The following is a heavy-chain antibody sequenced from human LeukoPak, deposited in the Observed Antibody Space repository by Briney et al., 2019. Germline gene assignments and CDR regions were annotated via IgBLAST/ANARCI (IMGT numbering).Heavy chain of an antibody. CDR2: ISGSGGST. J-gene: IGHJ4*02. CDR1: GFTFSSYA. CDR3: AKGIGLSSSSWYDY. Sequence: PGGSLRLSCAASGFTFSSYAMSWVRQAPGKGPEWVSAISGSGGSTYYADSVKGRFTISRDNSKNTLYLQMNSLRAEDTAVYYCAKGIGLSSSSWYDYWGQGTLVTVSS. D-gene: IGHD6-13*01. V-gene: IGHV3-23*01.